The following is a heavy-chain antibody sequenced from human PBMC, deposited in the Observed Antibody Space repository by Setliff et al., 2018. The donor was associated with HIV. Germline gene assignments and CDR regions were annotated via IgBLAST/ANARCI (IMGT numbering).Heavy chain of an antibody. V-gene: IGHV4-39*01. Sequence: PSETLSLTCSVSGGSFSSDSYYWGWIRQFPGKGLEWIGSIYYSGSTNYNPSLKSRVTISVDTSKNQFSLKLSSVSAADTAVYYCARGRGWYGYWGQGTVVTVSS. CDR2: IYYSGST. CDR3: ARGRGWYGY. D-gene: IGHD6-19*01. J-gene: IGHJ4*02. CDR1: GGSFSSDSYY.